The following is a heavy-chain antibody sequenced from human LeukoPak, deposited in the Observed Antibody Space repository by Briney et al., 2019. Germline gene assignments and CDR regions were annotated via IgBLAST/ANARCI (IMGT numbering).Heavy chain of an antibody. D-gene: IGHD4-23*01. Sequence: QSGGSLRLSCAASGFPFRSHWMSWVRQAPGKGLEWVAIIKPDGSEGFYVDSVKGRFTISRDNAKNSLYLQVSSMRAEDTAVYYCARGATYGGSDYWGQGTLVTVSS. CDR1: GFPFRSHW. V-gene: IGHV3-7*01. CDR3: ARGATYGGSDY. CDR2: IKPDGSEG. J-gene: IGHJ4*02.